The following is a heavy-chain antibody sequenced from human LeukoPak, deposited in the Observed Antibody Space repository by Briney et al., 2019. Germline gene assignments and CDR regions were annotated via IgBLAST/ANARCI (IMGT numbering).Heavy chain of an antibody. CDR2: ISAYNGNT. J-gene: IGHJ4*02. Sequence: ASVKVSCKASGYTFTSYGISWVQQAPGQGLEWMGWISAYNGNTNYAQKLQGRGTMTTDTSTSTAYMELRSLRSDDTAVYYCARDSYYDILTGYLFDYWGQGTLVTVSS. CDR1: GYTFTSYG. D-gene: IGHD3-9*01. V-gene: IGHV1-18*01. CDR3: ARDSYYDILTGYLFDY.